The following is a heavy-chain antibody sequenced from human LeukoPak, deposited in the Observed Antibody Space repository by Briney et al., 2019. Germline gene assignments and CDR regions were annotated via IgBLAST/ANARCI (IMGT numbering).Heavy chain of an antibody. CDR1: GASIISNNW. CDR3: ARDNGRGYSGYGGFDY. CDR2: IWHSGTT. Sequence: PSGTLSLTCAVSGASIISNNWWSWVRQPSGKGLEWIGEIWHSGTTNYNPSLKSRVTISVDTSKNQFSLKLSSVTAADTAVYYCARDNGRGYSGYGGFDYWGQGTLVTVSS. J-gene: IGHJ4*02. D-gene: IGHD5-12*01. V-gene: IGHV4-4*02.